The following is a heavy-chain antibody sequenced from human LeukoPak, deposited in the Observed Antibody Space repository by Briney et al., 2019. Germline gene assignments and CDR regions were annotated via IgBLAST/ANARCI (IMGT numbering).Heavy chain of an antibody. D-gene: IGHD2-8*01. CDR1: GGSISSYY. J-gene: IGHJ3*02. Sequence: PSETLSLTCTVSGGSISSYYRSWIRQPAGKGLEWIGRIYTSGSTNYNPSLKSRVTMSVDTSKNQFSLKLSSVTAADTAVYYCARDSYCTNGVCFHDAFDIWGQGTMVTVSS. V-gene: IGHV4-4*07. CDR3: ARDSYCTNGVCFHDAFDI. CDR2: IYTSGST.